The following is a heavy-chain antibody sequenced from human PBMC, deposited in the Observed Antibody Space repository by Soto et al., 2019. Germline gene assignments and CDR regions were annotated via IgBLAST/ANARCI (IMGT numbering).Heavy chain of an antibody. D-gene: IGHD3-3*01. CDR1: GGTFSSYA. CDR3: ARDPETKEWLLSYGMDV. V-gene: IGHV1-69*12. J-gene: IGHJ6*02. Sequence: QVQLVQSGAEVKKPGSSVKVSCKASGGTFSSYAISWVRQAPGQGLEWMGGIIPIFGTANYAQKFQGRVTITADESTSTAYMELSSLRSDDTAVYYCARDPETKEWLLSYGMDVWGQGTTVTVSS. CDR2: IIPIFGTA.